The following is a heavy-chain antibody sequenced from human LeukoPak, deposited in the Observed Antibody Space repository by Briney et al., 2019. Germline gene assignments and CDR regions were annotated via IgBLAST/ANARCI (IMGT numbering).Heavy chain of an antibody. CDR2: ISSSSSYI. V-gene: IGHV3-21*01. CDR1: GFTFSSYS. CDR3: ARLGYCSGGSCYGEWYFDY. D-gene: IGHD2-15*01. J-gene: IGHJ4*02. Sequence: GGSLRLSCAASGFTFSSYSMNWVRQAPGKGLEWVSSISSSSSYIYYADSVKGRFTISRDNAKNSLYLQMNSLRAEDTAVYYCARLGYCSGGSCYGEWYFDYWGQGTLVTASS.